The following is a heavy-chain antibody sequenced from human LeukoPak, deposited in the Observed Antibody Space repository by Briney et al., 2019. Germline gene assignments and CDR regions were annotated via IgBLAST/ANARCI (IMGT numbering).Heavy chain of an antibody. CDR2: ISGSGGST. V-gene: IGHV3-23*01. J-gene: IGHJ3*02. CDR3: PRERQKWLGDAFDI. CDR1: GFTFSSYA. D-gene: IGHD6-19*01. Sequence: GGSLRLSCAASGFTFSSYAMRWVRQAQGKGLEWVSAISGSGGSTYYADSVKRRFTISRDNSKYTLYLQMNSLRAEDTAVYYCPRERQKWLGDAFDIWGQGTMVTVSS.